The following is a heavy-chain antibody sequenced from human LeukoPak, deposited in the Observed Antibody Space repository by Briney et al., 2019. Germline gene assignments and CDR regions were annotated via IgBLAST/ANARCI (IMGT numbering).Heavy chain of an antibody. J-gene: IGHJ6*02. CDR3: AKLGWQWLVRGLLDYYGGMGV. V-gene: IGHV3-23*01. CDR2: ISGSSGST. CDR1: GFTSSSYA. Sequence: GGSLRPSCAASGFTSSSYAMRWVRNAPGKGREWVLAISGSSGSTYYADSVKGRFTISSDISKNTMYLQMNSLRAEDTAVYYWAKLGWQWLVRGLLDYYGGMGVWGQGTTVTVS. D-gene: IGHD6-19*01.